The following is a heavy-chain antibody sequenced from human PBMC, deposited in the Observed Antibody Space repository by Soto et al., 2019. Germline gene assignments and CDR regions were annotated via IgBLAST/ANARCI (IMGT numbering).Heavy chain of an antibody. CDR3: ARPSDSKYYGMDV. CDR1: GGSISSSSYY. CDR2: IYYSGST. V-gene: IGHV4-39*01. Sequence: SETLSLTCTVSGGSISSSSYYWGWIRQPPGKGLEWIGSIYYSGSTYYNPSLKSRVTISVDTSKNQFSLKLSSVTAADTAVYYCARPSDSKYYGMDVWGQGTTVTVSS. D-gene: IGHD6-13*01. J-gene: IGHJ6*02.